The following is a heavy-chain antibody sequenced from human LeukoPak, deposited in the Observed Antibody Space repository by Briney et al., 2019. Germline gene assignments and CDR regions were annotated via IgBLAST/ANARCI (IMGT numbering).Heavy chain of an antibody. V-gene: IGHV1-69*02. Sequence: SVKVSRKASGGTFSSYTISWVRQAPGQGLEWMGRIIPILGIANYAQKFQGRVTITAEKSTSTAYMELSSLRSEDTAVYYCASRLALYNWNSLDYWGQGTLVTVSS. CDR1: GGTFSSYT. CDR3: ASRLALYNWNSLDY. CDR2: IIPILGIA. D-gene: IGHD1-7*01. J-gene: IGHJ4*02.